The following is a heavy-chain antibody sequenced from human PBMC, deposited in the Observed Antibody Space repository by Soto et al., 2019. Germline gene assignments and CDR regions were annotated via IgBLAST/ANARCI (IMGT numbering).Heavy chain of an antibody. J-gene: IGHJ4*02. CDR1: GFTFSDYA. CDR2: ISVSGGNT. V-gene: IGHV3-23*01. D-gene: IGHD6-19*01. CDR3: PKDRYGQVADYVDY. Sequence: EVQLLESGGDLAQPGGSLRLSCAASGFTFSDYAMTWVRQAPGKGLEWVSAISVSGGNTYYADSVKGRFTISRDNSRNTLYREMNSLRAEDTAVYYCPKDRYGQVADYVDYWGLGTLVTVSS.